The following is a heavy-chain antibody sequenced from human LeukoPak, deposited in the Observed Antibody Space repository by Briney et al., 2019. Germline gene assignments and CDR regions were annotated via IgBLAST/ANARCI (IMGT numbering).Heavy chain of an antibody. CDR3: ARLERWRGMNRDY. J-gene: IGHJ4*02. CDR2: IYYSGST. CDR1: GGSIRSSSYY. Sequence: PSETLSLTCTVSGGSIRSSSYYWGWIRQTPGKGLEWIGSIYYSGSTYYNPSLKSRVTISVDTSKNHFSLKLSSVTAADTAVYYCARLERWRGMNRDYWGQGTLVTVSS. D-gene: IGHD5-24*01. V-gene: IGHV4-39*02.